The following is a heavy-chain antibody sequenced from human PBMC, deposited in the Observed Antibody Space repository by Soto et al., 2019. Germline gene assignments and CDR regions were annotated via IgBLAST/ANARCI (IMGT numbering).Heavy chain of an antibody. CDR3: ARDPWYSSSWYNHYHYGMDV. D-gene: IGHD6-13*01. V-gene: IGHV1-3*01. Sequence: EASVKVSCKASGYTFTSYAMHWVRQAPEKRLEWMGWINAGNGNTKYSQKFQGRVTITRDTSASTAYMELSSLRSEDTAVYYCARDPWYSSSWYNHYHYGMDVWGQGTTVTVSS. J-gene: IGHJ6*02. CDR1: GYTFTSYA. CDR2: INAGNGNT.